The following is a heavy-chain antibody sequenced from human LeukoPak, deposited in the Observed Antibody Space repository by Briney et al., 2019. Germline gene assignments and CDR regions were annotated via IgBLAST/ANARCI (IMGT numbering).Heavy chain of an antibody. V-gene: IGHV1-24*01. D-gene: IGHD6-19*01. CDR2: FDPEDGET. J-gene: IGHJ4*02. CDR1: GYTLTELS. CDR3: ATVSGWYYYFDY. Sequence: ASVNVSCKVSGYTLTELSMHWVRQAPGKGLEWMGGFDPEDGETIYAQKFQGRVTMTEDTSTDTAYMELSSLRSEDTAVYYCATVSGWYYYFDYWGQGPLVTVSS.